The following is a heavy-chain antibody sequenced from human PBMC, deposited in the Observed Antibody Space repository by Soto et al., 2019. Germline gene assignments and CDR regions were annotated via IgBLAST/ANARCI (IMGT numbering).Heavy chain of an antibody. CDR3: ARGFGGSYYGVIYYYGMDV. CDR2: MNPNSGNT. J-gene: IGHJ6*02. D-gene: IGHD1-26*01. CDR1: GYTFTSYD. Sequence: ASVKVSCKASGYTFTSYDINWVRQATGQGLEWMGWMNPNSGNTGYAQKFQGRVTMTRNTSISTAYMELSSLRSEDTAVYYCARGFGGSYYGVIYYYGMDVWGQGTTVTVSS. V-gene: IGHV1-8*01.